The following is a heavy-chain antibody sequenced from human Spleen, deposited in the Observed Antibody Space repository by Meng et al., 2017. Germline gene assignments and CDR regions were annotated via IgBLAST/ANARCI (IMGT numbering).Heavy chain of an antibody. Sequence: ASVKVSCKASGYTFTSYGISWVRQAPGQGLEWMGWISAYNGNTNYAQKLQGRVTMTTDTSTRTAYMELRSLRSDDTAVYYCARVLVKSSSRGNAFDIWGQGTMVTVSS. CDR1: GYTFTSYG. V-gene: IGHV1-18*01. J-gene: IGHJ3*02. CDR2: ISAYNGNT. CDR3: ARVLVKSSSRGNAFDI. D-gene: IGHD6-13*01.